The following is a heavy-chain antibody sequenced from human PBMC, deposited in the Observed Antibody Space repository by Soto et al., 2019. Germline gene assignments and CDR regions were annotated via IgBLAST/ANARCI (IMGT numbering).Heavy chain of an antibody. V-gene: IGHV3-48*02. Sequence: EVQLVESGGGLVQPGVSLRLSCAASGFTFSLYSMSWVRQAPGKGMEWVSYISRSSTGIHYADSVQGRFTISRDDATNSMHLQRHSLRDGDTAVYYCARAVTWGLAVWGQGTTVSISS. CDR1: GFTFSLYS. CDR3: ARAVTWGLAV. CDR2: ISRSSTGI. D-gene: IGHD3-10*01. J-gene: IGHJ6*02.